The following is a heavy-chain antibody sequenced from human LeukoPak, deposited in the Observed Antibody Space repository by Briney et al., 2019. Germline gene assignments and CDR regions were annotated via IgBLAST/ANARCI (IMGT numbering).Heavy chain of an antibody. J-gene: IGHJ5*02. D-gene: IGHD5-18*01. CDR3: VRDVGQLWA. CDR2: AYYIGIT. Sequence: SETLFLTCSVSGDSISSSSYYWGWIRQAPGKGLEWIGSAYYIGITYHNPSLRSQVTISVDTSKNQFSLKMTSVSAADTAVYYCVRDVGQLWAWGQGTLVTVSS. V-gene: IGHV4-39*07. CDR1: GDSISSSSYY.